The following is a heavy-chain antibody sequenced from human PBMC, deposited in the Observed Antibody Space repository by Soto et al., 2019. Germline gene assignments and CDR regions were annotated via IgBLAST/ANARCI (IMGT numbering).Heavy chain of an antibody. J-gene: IGHJ5*02. D-gene: IGHD3-22*01. CDR1: GFTVSSNY. V-gene: IGHV3-66*01. CDR2: IYSGGTT. CDR3: ASNGDSVDYGGWFGP. Sequence: EVQLVESGGGLVQPGGSLRLSCAASGFTVSSNYMSWVRQAPGKGLEWVSVIYSGGTTYYADSVKGRFTISRDNSKNTLYVQMNSLRAEDTAVYYCASNGDSVDYGGWFGPWGQGTLVTVSS.